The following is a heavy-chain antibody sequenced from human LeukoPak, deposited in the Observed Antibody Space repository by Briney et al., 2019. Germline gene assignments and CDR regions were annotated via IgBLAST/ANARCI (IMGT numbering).Heavy chain of an antibody. CDR3: ARRRGANWFDP. Sequence: SETLSLTCTVSGGSISSYYWSWIRQPPGKGLEWIGYIYYSGSTDYNPSLKSRVTISVDTSKNQFSLKLSSVTATDTAVYYCARRRGANWFDPWGQGTLVTVSS. V-gene: IGHV4-59*01. CDR2: IYYSGST. D-gene: IGHD1-26*01. CDR1: GGSISSYY. J-gene: IGHJ5*02.